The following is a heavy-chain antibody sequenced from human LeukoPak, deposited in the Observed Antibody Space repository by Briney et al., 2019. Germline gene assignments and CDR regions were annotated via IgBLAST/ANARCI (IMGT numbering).Heavy chain of an antibody. V-gene: IGHV3-48*04. Sequence: GGSLRLSCAASGFTFSSYSMNWVRQAPGKGLEWVSYISSSSSTIYYADSVKGRFTISRDNAKNSLYLQMNSLRAEDTAVYYCARTFRYYDSSGYFRGGMAFDIWGQGTMVTVSS. J-gene: IGHJ3*02. CDR2: ISSSSSTI. CDR3: ARTFRYYDSSGYFRGGMAFDI. CDR1: GFTFSSYS. D-gene: IGHD3-22*01.